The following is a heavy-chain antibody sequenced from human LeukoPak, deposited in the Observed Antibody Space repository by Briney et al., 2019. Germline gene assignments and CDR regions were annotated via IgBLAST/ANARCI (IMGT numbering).Heavy chain of an antibody. J-gene: IGHJ3*02. CDR3: AKVHQIVVVIRDAFDI. CDR2: IIGSGGSA. D-gene: IGHD3-22*01. V-gene: IGHV3-23*01. Sequence: GGTLRLSCTASGFTFSCYDMSWVRQAPGKGLEWISGIIGSGGSAYYADSVKGRFTISRDNSKNTLHLQMNSLRAEDTAIYFCAKVHQIVVVIRDAFDIWGQGTMVTVSS. CDR1: GFTFSCYD.